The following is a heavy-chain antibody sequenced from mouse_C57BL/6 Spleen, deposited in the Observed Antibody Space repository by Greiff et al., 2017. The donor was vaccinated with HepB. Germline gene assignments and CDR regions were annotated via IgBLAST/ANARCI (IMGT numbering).Heavy chain of an antibody. V-gene: IGHV14-4*01. CDR1: GFNIKDDY. CDR2: IDPENGDT. J-gene: IGHJ2*01. D-gene: IGHD1-1*01. Sequence: VQLKQSGAELVRPGASVKLSCTASGFNIKDDYMHWVKQRPEQGLEWIGWIDPENGDTEYASKFQGKATITADTSSNTAYLQLSSLTSEDTAVYYCTWGYYGRGFAYWGQGTTLTVSS. CDR3: TWGYYGRGFAY.